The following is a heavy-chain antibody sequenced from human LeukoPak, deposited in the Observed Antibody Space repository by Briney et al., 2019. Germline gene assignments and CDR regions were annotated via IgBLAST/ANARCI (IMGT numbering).Heavy chain of an antibody. CDR2: IYYSGST. CDR1: GGSISSYY. CDR3: AREREGYDSSGYYSYNWFDP. J-gene: IGHJ5*02. V-gene: IGHV4-59*01. Sequence: SSETLSLTCTVSGGSISSYYWSWIRQPPGKGLGWIGYIYYSGSTNYNPSLKSRVTISVDTSKNQFSLKLSSVTAADTAVYYCAREREGYDSSGYYSYNWFDPWGQGTLVTVSS. D-gene: IGHD3-22*01.